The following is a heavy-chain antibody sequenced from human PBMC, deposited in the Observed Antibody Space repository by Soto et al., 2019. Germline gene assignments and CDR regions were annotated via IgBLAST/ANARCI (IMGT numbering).Heavy chain of an antibody. CDR3: ARDLSRYCSGGSCYQIDWFDP. CDR2: ISAYSGNT. CDR1: GYTFTSYG. J-gene: IGHJ5*02. V-gene: IGHV1-18*04. Sequence: QVQLVQSGAEVKKPGASVKVSCKASGYTFTSYGISWVRQAPGQGLEWMGWISAYSGNTNYAQKLQGRVTMTTDTSTCTAYMELRSLRSDDTAVYYCARDLSRYCSGGSCYQIDWFDPWGQGTLVTVSS. D-gene: IGHD2-15*01.